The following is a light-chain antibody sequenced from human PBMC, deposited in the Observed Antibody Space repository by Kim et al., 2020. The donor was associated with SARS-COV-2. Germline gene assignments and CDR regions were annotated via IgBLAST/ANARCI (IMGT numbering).Light chain of an antibody. V-gene: IGKV1-39*01. CDR2: AAA. CDR3: QQSFRVPRT. J-gene: IGKJ1*01. CDR1: QSISSS. Sequence: ASVGDRVTITCRARQSISSSVNWYQQTPGKPPKLLMYAAATLQTGVPSRFSGSGYGTDFTLTISGLQPEDVATYYCQQSFRVPRTFGQGTKVDIK.